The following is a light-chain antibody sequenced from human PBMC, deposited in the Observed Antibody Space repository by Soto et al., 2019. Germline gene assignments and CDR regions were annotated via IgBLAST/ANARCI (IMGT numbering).Light chain of an antibody. CDR3: QQANSFPYA. J-gene: IGKJ2*01. CDR1: QGISTW. V-gene: IGKV1-12*02. CDR2: AAS. Sequence: DIQMTQSPSSVSASVGDRVTITCRASQGISTWLAWYQQTPGRAPTLLISAASSLQSGVPSRFSGSGSGTDFPLTISSLQPEEFATYYCQQANSFPYAFGQGTKLEIK.